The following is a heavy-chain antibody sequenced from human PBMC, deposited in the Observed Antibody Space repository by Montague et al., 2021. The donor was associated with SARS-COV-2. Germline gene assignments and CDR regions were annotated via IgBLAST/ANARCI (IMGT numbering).Heavy chain of an antibody. J-gene: IGHJ6*02. CDR2: MYYSGNT. CDR1: ISSSRYY. D-gene: IGHD1-26*01. CDR3: ARGQWEPVLGVIDYYYGMDV. Sequence: SETLSLTCTVSISSSRYYWDWIRQPPGKGLEWIGSMYYSGNTYYNPSLKSRVTISVDTSKNQFSLKLSSVTAADTAVYYCARGQWEPVLGVIDYYYGMDVWGQGTTVTVSS. V-gene: IGHV4-39*07.